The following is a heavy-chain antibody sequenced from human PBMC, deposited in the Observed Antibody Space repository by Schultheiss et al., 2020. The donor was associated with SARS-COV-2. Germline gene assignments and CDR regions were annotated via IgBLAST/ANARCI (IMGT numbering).Heavy chain of an antibody. V-gene: IGHV3-23*01. J-gene: IGHJ4*02. CDR3: ARRNRYGDFDY. CDR2: ISGSGGST. CDR1: GFTFSSYA. Sequence: GGSLRLSCAASGFTFSSYAMSWVRQAPGKGLEWVSDISGSGGSTYYADSVKGRFTISRDNAKNSLYLQMNSLRAEDTAVYYCARRNRYGDFDYWGQGTLVTVSS. D-gene: IGHD4-17*01.